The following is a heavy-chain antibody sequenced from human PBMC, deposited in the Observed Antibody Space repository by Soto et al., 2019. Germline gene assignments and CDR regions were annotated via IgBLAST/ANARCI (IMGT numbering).Heavy chain of an antibody. D-gene: IGHD2-15*01. CDR2: ISYDGSNK. J-gene: IGHJ5*02. V-gene: IGHV3-30*18. CDR1: GFTFSSYG. CDR3: AKAGGGCSGGSCNNWFDP. Sequence: QVQLVESGGGVVQPGRSLRLSCAASGFTFSSYGMHWVRQAPGKGLEWVAVISYDGSNKYYADSVKGRFTISRDNSKNTLYLQMNSLRAEDTAVYYCAKAGGGCSGGSCNNWFDPWGQGTLVTVSS.